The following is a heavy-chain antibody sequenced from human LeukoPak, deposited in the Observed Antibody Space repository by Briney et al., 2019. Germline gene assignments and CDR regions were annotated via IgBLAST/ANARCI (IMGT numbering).Heavy chain of an antibody. CDR3: ARVVVMSCWFDP. D-gene: IGHD3-22*01. CDR1: GFTFSSNY. Sequence: GGSLRLSCAASGFTFSSNYMSWVRQAPGKGLEWVSVIYSGGSTYYADSVKGRFTISRDNSKNTLYLQMNSLRAEDTAVYYCARVVVMSCWFDPWGQGTLVTVSS. CDR2: IYSGGST. J-gene: IGHJ5*02. V-gene: IGHV3-53*01.